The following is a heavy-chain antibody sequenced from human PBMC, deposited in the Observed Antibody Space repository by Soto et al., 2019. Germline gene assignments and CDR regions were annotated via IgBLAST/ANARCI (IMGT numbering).Heavy chain of an antibody. CDR1: GHSLAELG. CDR2: FDHEDGET. D-gene: IGHD6-13*01. CDR3: VTKQLWYPYNWFEP. Sequence: GASVKVSCKVSGHSLAELGIHWVRQAPGKGLEWMGGFDHEDGETIYAQNFQGRVTMTEDTSRDTAYMELTRLRSDDTAVYYCVTKQLWYPYNWFEPWGQGTLVTVSS. V-gene: IGHV1-24*01. J-gene: IGHJ5*02.